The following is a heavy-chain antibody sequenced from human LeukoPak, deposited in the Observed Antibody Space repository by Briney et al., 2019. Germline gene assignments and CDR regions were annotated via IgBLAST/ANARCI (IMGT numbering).Heavy chain of an antibody. CDR3: ARHGYCSGGSCYWDY. Sequence: RASETLSLTCTVSGGSISSSSYYWGWIRQPPGKGLEWIGSIYYSGSTYYNPSLKSRVTISVDTSKNQFSLKLSSVTAADTAVYYCARHGYCSGGSCYWDYWGQGTLVTVSS. D-gene: IGHD2-15*01. V-gene: IGHV4-39*01. CDR2: IYYSGST. J-gene: IGHJ4*02. CDR1: GGSISSSSYY.